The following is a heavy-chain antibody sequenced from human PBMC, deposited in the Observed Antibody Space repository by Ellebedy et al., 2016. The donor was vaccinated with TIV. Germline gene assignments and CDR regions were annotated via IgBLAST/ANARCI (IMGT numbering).Heavy chain of an antibody. V-gene: IGHV5-51*01. CDR3: ARQGELPLDY. D-gene: IGHD1-26*01. CDR2: IYPGDSDT. J-gene: IGHJ4*02. CDR1: GYSFSSYW. Sequence: GGSLRLSCKGSGYSFSSYWLGWVRQMPGKGLEWVGSIYPGDSDTRYIPSFQGQVTISADKSISTAYLQWSSLKASDTSMYYCARQGELPLDYWGQGTLVTVSS.